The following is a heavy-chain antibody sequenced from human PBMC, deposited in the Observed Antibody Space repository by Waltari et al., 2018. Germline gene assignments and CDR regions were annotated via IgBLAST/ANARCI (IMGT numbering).Heavy chain of an antibody. J-gene: IGHJ4*02. Sequence: QVQLQESGPGLVKPSQTLSLTCTVSGGSISSGSYYWSWIRQPAGKGLEWIGYIYTSGSTYYTPSLKSRVSISMDTSKNQFSLKLNSVTAADTAVYYCARNSSGWSFDSWGQGTLVTVSS. CDR2: IYTSGST. D-gene: IGHD6-19*01. CDR1: GGSISSGSYY. V-gene: IGHV4-61*09. CDR3: ARNSSGWSFDS.